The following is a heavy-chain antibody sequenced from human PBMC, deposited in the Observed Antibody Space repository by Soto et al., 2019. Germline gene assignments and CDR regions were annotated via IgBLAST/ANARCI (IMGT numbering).Heavy chain of an antibody. Sequence: QITLNESGPTVVRPTETLTLTCRFSGFSLTTSGVGVGGIRQSPGKAPEWLALIYWDDDKRYSASLKSKLTITKDTSKNQVVLTVSDLDPTDTATYYCAHRVLRTVFGLVTTTAIYFDFWGQGTPVAVSS. D-gene: IGHD3-3*01. CDR2: IYWDDDK. V-gene: IGHV2-5*02. CDR3: AHRVLRTVFGLVTTTAIYFDF. CDR1: GFSLTTSGVG. J-gene: IGHJ4*02.